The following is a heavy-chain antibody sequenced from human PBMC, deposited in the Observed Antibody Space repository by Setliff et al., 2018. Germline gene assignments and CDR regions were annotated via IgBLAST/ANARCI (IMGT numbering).Heavy chain of an antibody. CDR2: INWNGGST. CDR3: AKAPYASATPCWFDP. J-gene: IGHJ5*02. CDR1: GYRFTTFW. V-gene: IGHV3-20*04. Sequence: GESLKISCKASGYRFTTFWIGWVRQMPGKGLEWVSGINWNGGSTSYADSVRGRFTISRDKIKSTLYLQMNSLRVEDTAMYYCAKAPYASATPCWFDPWGQGTLVTVSS. D-gene: IGHD2-2*01.